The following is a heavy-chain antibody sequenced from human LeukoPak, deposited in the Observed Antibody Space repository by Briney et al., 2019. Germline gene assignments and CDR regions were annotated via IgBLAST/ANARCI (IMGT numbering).Heavy chain of an antibody. CDR1: GYTFTSYD. V-gene: IGHV1-8*01. CDR2: MNPNSGNT. D-gene: IGHD3-3*01. J-gene: IGHJ4*02. CDR3: ARTGKGYYDFWSGYYTGGGVDY. Sequence: ASVTVSCTSSGYTFTSYDINWVRQATGQGLAWMGWMNPNSGNTGYAQKFQGRVTMTRNTSISTAYMELSSLRSEDTAVYYCARTGKGYYDFWSGYYTGGGVDYWGQGTLVTVSS.